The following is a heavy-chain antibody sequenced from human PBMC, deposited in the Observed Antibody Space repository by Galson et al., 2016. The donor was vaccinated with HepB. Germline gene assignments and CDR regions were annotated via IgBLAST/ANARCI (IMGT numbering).Heavy chain of an antibody. J-gene: IGHJ2*01. CDR2: ISGSGGST. V-gene: IGHV3-23*01. Sequence: SLRLSCAVSGFTFSNYAMSWVRQAPGKGLGWVSGISGSGGSTYYTDSLKGRFTISRDNSKNMVYLQMNSLRAEDTAVYYCAKAPAFYNSVAGPPFGYFDLWGRGTLATVSS. CDR3: AKAPAFYNSVAGPPFGYFDL. CDR1: GFTFSNYA. D-gene: IGHD6-19*01.